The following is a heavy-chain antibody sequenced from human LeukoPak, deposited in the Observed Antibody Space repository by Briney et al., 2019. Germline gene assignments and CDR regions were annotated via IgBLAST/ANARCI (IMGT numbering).Heavy chain of an antibody. D-gene: IGHD5-18*01. V-gene: IGHV1-46*01. J-gene: IGHJ4*02. CDR1: GYTFINYY. Sequence: ASVKVSCKASGYTFINYYMHWVRQPPGQGLEWMGIINPSGGTTSYAQNFQGRVTMTRDTSTSTVYMELSSLRSEDTAVYYCAREIGPRQLHLWGSAFDYWGQGTLVTVSS. CDR2: INPSGGTT. CDR3: AREIGPRQLHLWGSAFDY.